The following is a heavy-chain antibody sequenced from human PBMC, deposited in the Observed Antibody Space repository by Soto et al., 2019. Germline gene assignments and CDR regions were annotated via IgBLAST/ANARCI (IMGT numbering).Heavy chain of an antibody. CDR2: IKQNGSEK. CDR1: GFTFSTYW. V-gene: IGHV3-7*04. D-gene: IGHD5-12*01. Sequence: EVQLVESGGDLVQPGGSLRLSCAASGFTFSTYWMFWVRQAPGKGLEWVATIKQNGSEKLYVDSVKGRFTISRDNAKNSLPLQMNSLRVEDTAVYFCAGAPGWLIENWGQGSLVTVSS. J-gene: IGHJ4*02. CDR3: AGAPGWLIEN.